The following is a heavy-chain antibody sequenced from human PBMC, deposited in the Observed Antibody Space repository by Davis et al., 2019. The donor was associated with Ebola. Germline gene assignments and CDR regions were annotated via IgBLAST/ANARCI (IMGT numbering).Heavy chain of an antibody. D-gene: IGHD4-11*01. V-gene: IGHV3-30*04. CDR2: ISYDGSNK. Sequence: PARSLSPSCAASAFTFSSYAMHWVRPAPGKGLEWVAVISYDGSNKYYADSVKGRFTISRDNSKNTLYLQMNSLRAEDTAVYYCAKDRSTVSAWYFDLWGRGTLVTVSS. CDR1: AFTFSSYA. CDR3: AKDRSTVSAWYFDL. J-gene: IGHJ2*01.